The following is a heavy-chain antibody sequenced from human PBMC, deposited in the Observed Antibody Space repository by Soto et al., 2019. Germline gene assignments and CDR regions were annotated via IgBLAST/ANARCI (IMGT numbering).Heavy chain of an antibody. CDR3: ARGYGYFRQ. V-gene: IGHV4-34*01. D-gene: IGHD3-22*01. J-gene: IGHJ4*02. CDR2: ISYSGRT. CDR1: AWSFTGYV. Sequence: SETLSLTCDVSAWSFTGYVCNWIRQSPGKGLEWIGEISYSGRTSYNPSLKPRVTVSVDTARTQFSLNLTSVTNADTAFYYCARGYGYFRQWGQGVLVTVSS.